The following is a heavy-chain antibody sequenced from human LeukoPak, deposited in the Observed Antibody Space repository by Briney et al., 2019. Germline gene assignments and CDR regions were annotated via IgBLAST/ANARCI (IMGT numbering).Heavy chain of an antibody. CDR2: IKQDGSEK. CDR1: VFTFSSYW. Sequence: GGSLRLSCAASVFTFSSYWMIWVRQAPGKGLEWVANIKQDGSEKYYVDSVKGRFTISRDNAKNSLYLQMNSLRAEDTAVYYCARSPSYSSGWLFDYWGQGTLVTVSS. CDR3: ARSPSYSSGWLFDY. J-gene: IGHJ4*02. V-gene: IGHV3-7*01. D-gene: IGHD6-19*01.